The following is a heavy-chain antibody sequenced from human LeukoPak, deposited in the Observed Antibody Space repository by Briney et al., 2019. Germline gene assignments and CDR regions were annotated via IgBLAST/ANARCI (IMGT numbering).Heavy chain of an antibody. CDR1: GGTFSSYA. CDR3: ARDRDMVRDLFDY. Sequence: ASVKVSCKASGGTFSSYAISWVRQAPGQGLEWMGRIIPILGIANYAQKFQGRVTITADKSTSTAYMELSSPRSEDTAVYYCARDRDMVRDLFDYWGQGTLVTVSS. CDR2: IIPILGIA. J-gene: IGHJ4*02. V-gene: IGHV1-69*04. D-gene: IGHD3-10*01.